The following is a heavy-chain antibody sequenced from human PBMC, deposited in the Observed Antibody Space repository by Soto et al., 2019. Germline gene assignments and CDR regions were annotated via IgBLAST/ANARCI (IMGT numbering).Heavy chain of an antibody. CDR2: IWYDGSNK. V-gene: IGHV3-33*01. J-gene: IGHJ2*01. Sequence: QVQLLESGGGVVQPGRSLRLSCAASGFTFSSYGMHWVRQAPGKGLEWVAVIWYDGSNKYYADSVKGRFTISRDNSKNTLYLQMNSLRAEDTAVYYCAREPMIVAEGYFDLWGRGTLVTVSS. CDR1: GFTFSSYG. D-gene: IGHD3-22*01. CDR3: AREPMIVAEGYFDL.